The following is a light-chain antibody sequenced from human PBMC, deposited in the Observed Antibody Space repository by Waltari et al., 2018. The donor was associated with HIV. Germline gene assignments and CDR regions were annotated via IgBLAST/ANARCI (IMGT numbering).Light chain of an antibody. CDR2: AAS. Sequence: DIHMTQSPSSLSASLGDRVTITCWASQSIDNFLNWYQQKPGKAPNLLVYAASTLQSEVPSRFSGSGSGTDFTLTISTLQPEDFATYYCQQRYTTPLTFGGGTKVEIK. CDR3: QQRYTTPLT. V-gene: IGKV1-39*01. CDR1: QSIDNF. J-gene: IGKJ4*01.